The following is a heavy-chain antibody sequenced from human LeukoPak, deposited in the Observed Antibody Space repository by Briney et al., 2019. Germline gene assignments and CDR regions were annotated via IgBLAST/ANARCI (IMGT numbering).Heavy chain of an antibody. CDR3: ARDLGLGYFDY. CDR1: GGSISSYY. V-gene: IGHV4-59*01. CDR2: ISYSGTT. D-gene: IGHD3-16*01. Sequence: SETLSLTYTVSGGSISSYYWSWLRQPPGKGLEWIGDISYSGTTNYNPSLKSRVTISVDTSKNHFFLTLSSVTAADTAVYYCARDLGLGYFDYWGQEPWSPSPQ. J-gene: IGHJ4*01.